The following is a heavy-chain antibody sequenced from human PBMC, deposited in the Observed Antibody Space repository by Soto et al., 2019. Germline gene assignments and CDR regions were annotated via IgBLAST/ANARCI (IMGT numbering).Heavy chain of an antibody. CDR2: ISGSGSSI. CDR1: GFTFSSYA. D-gene: IGHD3-3*01. Sequence: GGSLRLSCAASGFTFSSYAMSWVRQAAGKGLEWVSSISGSGSSIYYADSVKGRFTISRDNAKNSLYLQMNSLRAEDTAVYYCARGAPTYYDFWSGYPPRGEYRYFEHVWGQGTLVTVSS. CDR3: ARGAPTYYDFWSGYPPRGEYRYFEHV. V-gene: IGHV3-21*01. J-gene: IGHJ4*02.